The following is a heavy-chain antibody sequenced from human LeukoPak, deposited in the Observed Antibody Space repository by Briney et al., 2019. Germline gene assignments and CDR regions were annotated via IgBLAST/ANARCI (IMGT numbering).Heavy chain of an antibody. J-gene: IGHJ1*01. D-gene: IGHD3-22*01. Sequence: GESLKISCKGSGCTFTNYWIGWVRQMPGKGLEWMGIIYPGDSDTRYSPSFQGQVTFSADKSISTAYLQWSSLKASDTAMYYCARLGSGISGYYPEYFQHWGQGTLVTVSS. V-gene: IGHV5-51*01. CDR3: ARLGSGISGYYPEYFQH. CDR1: GCTFTNYW. CDR2: IYPGDSDT.